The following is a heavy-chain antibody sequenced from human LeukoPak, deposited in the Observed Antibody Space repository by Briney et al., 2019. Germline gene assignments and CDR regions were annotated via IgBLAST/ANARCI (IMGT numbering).Heavy chain of an antibody. CDR1: GGSISSGSYY. CDR3: ARVQDDFWSGGYFDY. J-gene: IGHJ4*02. CDR2: IYTSGST. V-gene: IGHV4-61*02. Sequence: SQTLSLTCTVSGGSISSGSYYWSWIWQPAGKGLEWIGRIYTSGSTNYNPSLKSRFTISVDTSKNQFSLTLSSVTAADTAVYYCARVQDDFWSGGYFDYWGQGTLVTVSS. D-gene: IGHD3-3*01.